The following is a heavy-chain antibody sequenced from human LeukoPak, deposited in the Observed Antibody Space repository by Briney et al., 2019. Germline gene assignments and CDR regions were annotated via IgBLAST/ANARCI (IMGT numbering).Heavy chain of an antibody. Sequence: GGSLRLSCAASGFTFSGYTLTWVRQAPGKGLEWVSYISRTSDIVSYADSVRGRFTISRDNAKNSLYLQMSSLSAEDTAVYYCARDYGYAFDTWGQGTMVTVSS. J-gene: IGHJ3*02. CDR3: ARDYGYAFDT. CDR1: GFTFSGYT. V-gene: IGHV3-48*01. D-gene: IGHD3-16*01. CDR2: ISRTSDIV.